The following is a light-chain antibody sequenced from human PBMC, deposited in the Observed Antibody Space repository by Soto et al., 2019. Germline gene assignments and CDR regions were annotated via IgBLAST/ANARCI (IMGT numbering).Light chain of an antibody. CDR1: QSVSTK. CDR3: QQYYNWPPWT. J-gene: IGKJ1*01. CDR2: GTS. V-gene: IGKV3-15*01. Sequence: EIVMTQSPAILSVSPGERAILSCRASQSVSTKLAWYQQKPGQAPRLLIYGTSTRATGIPARFSGSGSGTEFTLTISSLQSEDFAVYYCQQYYNWPPWTFGQGTKVEIK.